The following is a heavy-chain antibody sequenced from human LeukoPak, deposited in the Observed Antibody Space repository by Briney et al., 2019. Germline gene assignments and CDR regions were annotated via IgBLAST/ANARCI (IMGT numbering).Heavy chain of an antibody. CDR1: GGSITTYY. CDR2: IYYTGST. J-gene: IGHJ4*02. Sequence: SETLSLTCTVSGGSITTYYWSWLRQPPGKGLEWIGFIYYTGSTNYNPSLQSRVTISIDTPKNQFSLRLNSVTAADTAVYYCARDAYGDFDYWGQGIMVTVSS. CDR3: ARDAYGDFDY. D-gene: IGHD4-17*01. V-gene: IGHV4-59*01.